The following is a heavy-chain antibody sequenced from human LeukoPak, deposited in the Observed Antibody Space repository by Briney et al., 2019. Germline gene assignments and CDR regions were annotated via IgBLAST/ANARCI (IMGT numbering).Heavy chain of an antibody. J-gene: IGHJ4*02. Sequence: GGSLRLSCEASGFAFNIYTMNWVRQAPGKGLEWVSIINYNGGYTYYADSVKGRFTTSRDNSKNTLYLQMHSLRAEDTAVYYCAKEGASMARAQLFDYWGQGTLVTVSS. V-gene: IGHV3-23*01. CDR1: GFAFNIYT. CDR2: INYNGGYT. D-gene: IGHD3-10*01. CDR3: AKEGASMARAQLFDY.